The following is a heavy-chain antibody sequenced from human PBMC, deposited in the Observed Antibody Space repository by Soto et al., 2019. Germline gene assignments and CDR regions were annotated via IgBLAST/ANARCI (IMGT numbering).Heavy chain of an antibody. CDR2: ISGSGGST. CDR1: GFTFSSYA. D-gene: IGHD2-15*01. CDR3: AKDPNGGVHCSGGSCYSLGDDY. Sequence: GGSLRLSCAASGFTFSSYAMSWVRQAPGKGLEWVSAISGSGGSTYYADSVKGRFTISRDNSKNTLYLQMNSLRAEDTAVYYCAKDPNGGVHCSGGSCYSLGDDYWGQGTLVTVSS. V-gene: IGHV3-23*01. J-gene: IGHJ4*02.